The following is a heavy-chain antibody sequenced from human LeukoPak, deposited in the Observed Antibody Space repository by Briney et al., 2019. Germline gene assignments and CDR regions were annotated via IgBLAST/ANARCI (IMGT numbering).Heavy chain of an antibody. CDR1: GFTLRSHG. Sequence: GGSLRLSCAASGFTLRSHGMHWVRQAPGQGLEWVASIKEDGREKFYVDSVKGRFTISRDDAKNSLYLQMDSLRVEDTAVYYCARDDGDLWGQGTLVTVSS. J-gene: IGHJ4*02. CDR3: ARDDGDL. V-gene: IGHV3-7*01. CDR2: IKEDGREK.